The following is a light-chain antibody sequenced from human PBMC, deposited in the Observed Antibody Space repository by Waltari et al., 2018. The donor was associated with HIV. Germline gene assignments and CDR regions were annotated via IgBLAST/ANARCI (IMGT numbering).Light chain of an antibody. V-gene: IGLV2-14*02. CDR3: SSYAGSNNYV. CDR1: SSDVGSYTL. J-gene: IGLJ1*01. CDR2: EVG. Sequence: QSALTQPASVSGSPGQSITISCTGTSSDVGSYTLVSWYQQHPGEAPKLMIYEVGKRPSGFSYRFSSAKSGNTASRTVSGLQAEDEADYYCSSYAGSNNYVFGTGTKVTVL.